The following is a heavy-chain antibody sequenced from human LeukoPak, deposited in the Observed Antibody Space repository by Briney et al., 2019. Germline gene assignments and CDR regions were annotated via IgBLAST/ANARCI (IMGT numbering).Heavy chain of an antibody. Sequence: SGTLSLTCAVSGGSISSSNWWSWVRQPPGKGLEWIGEIYHSGSTNYNPSLKSRVTISVDKSKNQFSLKLSSVTAADTAVYYCARGPYYYDSSGYYIPYYGMDVWGQGTTVTVSS. V-gene: IGHV4-4*02. CDR1: GGSISSSNW. CDR3: ARGPYYYDSSGYYIPYYGMDV. CDR2: IYHSGST. D-gene: IGHD3-22*01. J-gene: IGHJ6*02.